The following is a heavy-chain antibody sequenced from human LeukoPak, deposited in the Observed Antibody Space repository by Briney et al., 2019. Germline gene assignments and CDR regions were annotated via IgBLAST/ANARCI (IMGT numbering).Heavy chain of an antibody. CDR2: SRPSGDNT. V-gene: IGHV3-23*01. CDR3: ARVAGWHWFDP. CDR1: GFTFSSYD. Sequence: GGALRLSCAASGFTFSSYDMTWVRQAPGRGLEWVSSSRPSGDNTYYGDSVKGRFTISRDNSKNTVYLQMNNMRVDDTAVYYCARVAGWHWFDPWGQGTLVTVSS. D-gene: IGHD6-19*01. J-gene: IGHJ5*02.